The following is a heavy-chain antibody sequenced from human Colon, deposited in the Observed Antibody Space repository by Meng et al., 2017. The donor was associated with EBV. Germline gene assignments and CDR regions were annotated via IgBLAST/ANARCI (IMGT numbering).Heavy chain of an antibody. D-gene: IGHD2-15*01. V-gene: IGHV4-30-4*01. J-gene: IGHJ4*02. CDR2: HSEST. CDR1: GDFISSGNYH. Sequence: QLQSSGPGRGKLSKTLSLSCVVSGDFISSGNYHWSWIRQAPGKGLEWIGHSESTSYNPSLRSRVVISVDTAKNQFSLRLDSVTAADTAVYYCTTYAVGAGGRGYWGPGTLVTVSS. CDR3: TTYAVGAGGRGY.